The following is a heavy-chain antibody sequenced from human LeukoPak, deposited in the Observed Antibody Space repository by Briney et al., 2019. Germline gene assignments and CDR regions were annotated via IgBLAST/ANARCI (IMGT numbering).Heavy chain of an antibody. CDR2: ISYEGGTQ. J-gene: IGHJ4*02. Sequence: PGGSLRLSCAASGVTLSPYGMHWVRQAPGKGLEWVAVISYEGGTQHYADSVKGRFTISRDNSKNTLYLQMNSLRAEDTAVYYCAKDRPPRGGGSLDYWGQGTLVTVSS. CDR3: AKDRPPRGGGSLDY. V-gene: IGHV3-30*18. D-gene: IGHD2-15*01. CDR1: GVTLSPYG.